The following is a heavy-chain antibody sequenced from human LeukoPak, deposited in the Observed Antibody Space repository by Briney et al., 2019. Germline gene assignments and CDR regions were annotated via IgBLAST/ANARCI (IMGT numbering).Heavy chain of an antibody. CDR2: ITSGSGSNV. J-gene: IGHJ4*02. CDR3: ARHGSWSFDY. V-gene: IGHV3-23*01. CDR1: GFTFSSHA. Sequence: GSLRPSCAASGFTFSSHAMSWVRQAPGKGLEWVSAITSGSGSNVYYTDSLKGRFTISRDNSKNTLYLHMNSLRAEDTAVYYCARHGSWSFDYWGQGTLVTVSS. D-gene: IGHD6-13*01.